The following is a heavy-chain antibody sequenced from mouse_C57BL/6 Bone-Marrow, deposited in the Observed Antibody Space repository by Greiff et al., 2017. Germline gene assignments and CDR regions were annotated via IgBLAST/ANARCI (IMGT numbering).Heavy chain of an antibody. CDR3: ARCLLYHFDY. V-gene: IGHV1-55*01. CDR1: GYTFTSYW. J-gene: IGHJ2*01. CDR2: IYPGSGST. D-gene: IGHD2-12*01. Sequence: QVQLKESGAELVKPGASVKMSCKASGYTFTSYWITWVKQRPGQGLEWIGDIYPGSGSTNYNEKFKSKATLTVDTSSSTAYMQLSSLTSEDSAVYYCARCLLYHFDYWGQGTTLTVSS.